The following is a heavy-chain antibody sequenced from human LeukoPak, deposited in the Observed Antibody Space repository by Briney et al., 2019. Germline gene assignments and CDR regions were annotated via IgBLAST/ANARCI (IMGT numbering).Heavy chain of an antibody. Sequence: PGGSLRLSCAASGFTFSSYWMSWVRQAPGKGLEWVANIKQDGSEKYYVDSVKGRFTISRDNAKNSLYLQMNSLRAEDTAVYYCARVSGSYYHYQPDYWGQGTLVTVSS. D-gene: IGHD1-26*01. V-gene: IGHV3-7*01. CDR2: IKQDGSEK. CDR3: ARVSGSYYHYQPDY. CDR1: GFTFSSYW. J-gene: IGHJ4*02.